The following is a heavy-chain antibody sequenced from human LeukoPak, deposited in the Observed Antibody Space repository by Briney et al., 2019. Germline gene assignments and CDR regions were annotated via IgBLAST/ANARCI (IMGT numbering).Heavy chain of an antibody. Sequence: GGSLRLSCAASGFTFSSYAMSWVRQAPGKGLEWVAVISYDGSNIYYADSVKGRFTISRDNSKNTLYLQMNSLRAEDTAVYYCARDAESSGWYSGTPDYWGQGTLVTVSS. CDR3: ARDAESSGWYSGTPDY. CDR2: ISYDGSNI. D-gene: IGHD6-19*01. V-gene: IGHV3-30-3*01. CDR1: GFTFSSYA. J-gene: IGHJ4*02.